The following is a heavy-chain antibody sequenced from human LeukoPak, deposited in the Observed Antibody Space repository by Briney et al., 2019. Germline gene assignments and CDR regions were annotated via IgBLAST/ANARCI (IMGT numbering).Heavy chain of an antibody. CDR1: GFTFGDYA. D-gene: IGHD3-22*01. CDR2: IRSKAYGGTT. V-gene: IGHV3-49*04. J-gene: IGHJ4*02. Sequence: GRSLRLSCTASGFTFGDYAMSWVRQAPGKGLEWVGFIRSKAYGGTTEYAASVKGRFTISRDDSKSIAYLQMNSLNTEDTAVYYCTRDQLEGFYDSSGYYHTVDSWGQGTLVTVSS. CDR3: TRDQLEGFYDSSGYYHTVDS.